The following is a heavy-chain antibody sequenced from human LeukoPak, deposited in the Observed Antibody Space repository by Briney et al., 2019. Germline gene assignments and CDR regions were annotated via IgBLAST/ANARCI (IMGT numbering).Heavy chain of an antibody. J-gene: IGHJ4*02. Sequence: GGSLRLSCAASGFTFSSNDMHWVRQAPGKGLEWVALIRYDGNNKYYADSVKGRFTVSRDNSKNTVYLQMNSLRAEDTAVYYCAKGPRTVRFGDRHKGMFDYWGQGTLVTVSS. CDR2: IRYDGNNK. CDR3: AKGPRTVRFGDRHKGMFDY. CDR1: GFTFSSND. V-gene: IGHV3-30*02. D-gene: IGHD3-10*01.